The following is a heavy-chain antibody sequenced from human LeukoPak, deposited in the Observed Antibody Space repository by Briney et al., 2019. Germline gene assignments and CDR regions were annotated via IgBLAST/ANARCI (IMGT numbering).Heavy chain of an antibody. Sequence: GGSLRLSCAASGFTVSSNYMSWVRQAPGKGLEWVSVIYSGGSTYYADSVKGRFTISRDNSKNTLYLQMNSLRAEDTAVCYCATSSGWYPFDYWGQGTLVTVSS. J-gene: IGHJ4*02. CDR3: ATSSGWYPFDY. CDR1: GFTVSSNY. V-gene: IGHV3-53*01. CDR2: IYSGGST. D-gene: IGHD6-19*01.